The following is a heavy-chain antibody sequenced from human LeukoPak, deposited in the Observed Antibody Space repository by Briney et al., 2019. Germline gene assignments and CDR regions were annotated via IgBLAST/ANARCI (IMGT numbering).Heavy chain of an antibody. CDR3: ARVERSNLHMDV. V-gene: IGHV3-30*02. CDR1: GFTFSSYG. Sequence: GGSLRLSCAASGFTFSSYGMHWVRQAPGKGLEWVAFIRYDGSNKYYADSVKGRFTISRDNSKNTLYLQMNSLRAEDTAVYYCARVERSNLHMDVWGKGTTVTVSS. J-gene: IGHJ6*03. D-gene: IGHD4-11*01. CDR2: IRYDGSNK.